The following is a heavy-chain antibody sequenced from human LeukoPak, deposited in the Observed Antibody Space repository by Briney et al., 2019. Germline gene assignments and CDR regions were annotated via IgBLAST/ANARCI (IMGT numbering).Heavy chain of an antibody. Sequence: PSETLSLTCAVYGGSFSGYYWSWIRQPPGKGLEWIGEINHSGSTNYNPSLKSRVTISVDTSKNQFSLKLSSVTAADTAVYYCARGTDIVVVPAAIRDAFDIWGQGAMVTVSS. CDR2: INHSGST. V-gene: IGHV4-34*01. J-gene: IGHJ3*02. CDR1: GGSFSGYY. D-gene: IGHD2-2*01. CDR3: ARGTDIVVVPAAIRDAFDI.